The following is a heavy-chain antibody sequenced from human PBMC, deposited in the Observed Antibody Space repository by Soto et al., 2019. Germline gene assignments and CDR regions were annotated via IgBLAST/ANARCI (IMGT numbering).Heavy chain of an antibody. CDR3: ARRGSGSYYDY. CDR1: GFTFSSYA. V-gene: IGHV3-23*01. J-gene: IGHJ4*02. D-gene: IGHD1-26*01. CDR2: ISGSGDST. Sequence: EVQLLESGGGLVQPGGSLRLSCAASGFTFSSYAMRWVRQAPGKGLEWVSAISGSGDSTYYADSVKGRFTISRDNSKNTLYLQMNSLRAEDTAVYYCARRGSGSYYDYWGQGTLVTDSS.